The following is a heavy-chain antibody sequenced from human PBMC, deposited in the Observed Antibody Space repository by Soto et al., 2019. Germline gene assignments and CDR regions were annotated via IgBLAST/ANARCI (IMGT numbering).Heavy chain of an antibody. CDR1: GYTFTGYH. CDR3: ARSERDYDSSGYVY. D-gene: IGHD3-22*01. J-gene: IGHJ4*02. V-gene: IGHV1-2*02. CDR2: INPNSGGT. Sequence: ASVKVSCKASGYTFTGYHMHWVRQAPGQGLEWMGWINPNSGGTNYAQKFQGRVTMTRDTSISTAYMELSRLRSDDTAVYYCARSERDYDSSGYVYWGQGTLVTVSS.